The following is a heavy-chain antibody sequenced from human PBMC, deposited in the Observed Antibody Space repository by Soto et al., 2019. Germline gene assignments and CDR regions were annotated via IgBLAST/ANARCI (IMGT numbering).Heavy chain of an antibody. J-gene: IGHJ4*02. CDR1: GGSISSGGYY. Sequence: QVQLQESGPGLVKPSQTLSLTCTVSGGSISSGGYYWSWIRQHPGKGLEWIGYIYYSGSTYYNPSLKSRVTISVDTSKNQFSLKLSSVTAADTAVYYCARFLHRVPDAMPFFDYWGQGTLVTVSS. CDR3: ARFLHRVPDAMPFFDY. CDR2: IYYSGST. V-gene: IGHV4-31*03. D-gene: IGHD2-2*01.